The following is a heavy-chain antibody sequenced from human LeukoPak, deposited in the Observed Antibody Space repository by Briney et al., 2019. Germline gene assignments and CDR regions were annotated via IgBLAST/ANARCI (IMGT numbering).Heavy chain of an antibody. CDR3: ARGLGCTNGVCYWFFDY. D-gene: IGHD2-8*01. CDR1: GGTFSSYA. V-gene: IGHV1-69*04. CDR2: IIPILGIA. Sequence: SVTVSCKASGGTFSSYAISWVRQAPGQGLEWMGRIIPILGIANYAQKFQGRVTITRNTSISTAYMELSSLRSEDTAVYYCARGLGCTNGVCYWFFDYWGQGTLVTVSS. J-gene: IGHJ4*02.